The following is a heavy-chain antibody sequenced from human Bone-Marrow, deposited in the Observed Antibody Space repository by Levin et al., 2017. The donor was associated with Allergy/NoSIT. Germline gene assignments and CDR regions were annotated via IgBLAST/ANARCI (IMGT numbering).Heavy chain of an antibody. CDR3: ARAIPSGGNSYYCYYMDV. D-gene: IGHD4-23*01. CDR1: GGSISGYY. V-gene: IGHV4-59*01. CDR2: IYYSGST. Sequence: ASETLSLTCTVSGGSISGYYWSWIRQPPEKGLEWIGYIYYSGSTKYNASLKSRVTISVDTSKNQFSLKLTSVTAADTAVYYCARAIPSGGNSYYCYYMDVWGKGTTVTVSS. J-gene: IGHJ6*03.